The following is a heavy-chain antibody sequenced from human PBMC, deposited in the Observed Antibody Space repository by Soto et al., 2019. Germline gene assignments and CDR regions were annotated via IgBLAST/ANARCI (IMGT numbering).Heavy chain of an antibody. Sequence: GGSLRLSCAASGFTFSSFAMSWVRQAPVKGLDWVPPISGSGGSTYSADSLKGRCTISRDTSTNTLYLQMGSPSAEDTAVYYCARGFPAGKGSPPEFWGQESLVAASS. V-gene: IGHV3-23*01. CDR2: ISGSGGST. CDR3: ARGFPAGKGSPPEF. CDR1: GFTFSSFA. J-gene: IGHJ4*02. D-gene: IGHD6-13*01.